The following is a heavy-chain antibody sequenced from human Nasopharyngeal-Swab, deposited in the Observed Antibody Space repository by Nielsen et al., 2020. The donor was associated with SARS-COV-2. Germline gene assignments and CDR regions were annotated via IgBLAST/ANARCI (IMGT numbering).Heavy chain of an antibody. D-gene: IGHD4-17*01. CDR2: IYYSGST. J-gene: IGHJ6*03. Sequence: GSLRLSCTVSGGPISSYYWSWIRQPPGKGLEWIGYIYYSGSTNYNPSLKSRVTISVDTSKNQFSLKLSSVTAADTAVYYCARHPLHDYGDYDLPYYYYMDVWGKGTTVTVSS. CDR1: GGPISSYY. V-gene: IGHV4-59*08. CDR3: ARHPLHDYGDYDLPYYYYMDV.